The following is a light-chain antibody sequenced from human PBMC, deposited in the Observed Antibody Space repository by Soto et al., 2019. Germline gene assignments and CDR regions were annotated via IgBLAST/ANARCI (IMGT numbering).Light chain of an antibody. Sequence: QSALTQPRSVSGSPGQSVTISCTGTNNDVGFYNYVSWYQHQPGKAPKLMIYEVASRPSGVSNRFSGSKSGNTASLTIAGLRAEDEGDYYCSSHSSSNTLVVFGGGTKVTVL. J-gene: IGLJ3*02. CDR1: NNDVGFYNY. CDR3: SSHSSSNTLVV. V-gene: IGLV2-14*01. CDR2: EVA.